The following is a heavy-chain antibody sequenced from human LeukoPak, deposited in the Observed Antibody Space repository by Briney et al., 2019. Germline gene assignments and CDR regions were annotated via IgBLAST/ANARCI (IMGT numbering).Heavy chain of an antibody. V-gene: IGHV5-51*01. CDR1: GYIFTSYW. Sequence: GESLKISCKGSGYIFTSYWIGWVRQMPGKGLEWMGIIYPGDSDTRYSPSFQGQVTISADKSISTAYLQWSSLKASDTAMYYCARHSRTKSIGFDPWGQGTLVTVSS. J-gene: IGHJ5*02. CDR3: ARHSRTKSIGFDP. D-gene: IGHD1-1*01. CDR2: IYPGDSDT.